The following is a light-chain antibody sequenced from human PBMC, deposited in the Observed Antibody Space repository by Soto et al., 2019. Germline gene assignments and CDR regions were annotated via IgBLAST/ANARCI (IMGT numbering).Light chain of an antibody. CDR2: SNN. J-gene: IGLJ1*01. V-gene: IGLV1-44*01. CDR1: KSNIGSTT. CDR3: ASWDDGLDNYV. Sequence: QAVVTQSPSASGTPGQRVTISCSGRKSNIGSTTVSWYQQLPRTAPKLLIYSNNQRPSGVPDRFSGSKSGSSASLAISGLQSEDEADFYCASWDDGLDNYVFGTGTKVTVL.